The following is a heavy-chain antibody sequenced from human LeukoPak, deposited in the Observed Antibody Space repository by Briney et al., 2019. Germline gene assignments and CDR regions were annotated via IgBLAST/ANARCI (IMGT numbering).Heavy chain of an antibody. Sequence: PGGSLRLSCAASGFTFSSYAMHWVRQAPGKGLEYVSAISGNGGSTYYANSVKGRFTISRDNSKNTLYLQMGSLRAEDMAVYYCARAVGATMDYWGQGTLVTVSS. CDR3: ARAVGATMDY. D-gene: IGHD1-26*01. V-gene: IGHV3-64*01. J-gene: IGHJ4*02. CDR1: GFTFSSYA. CDR2: ISGNGGST.